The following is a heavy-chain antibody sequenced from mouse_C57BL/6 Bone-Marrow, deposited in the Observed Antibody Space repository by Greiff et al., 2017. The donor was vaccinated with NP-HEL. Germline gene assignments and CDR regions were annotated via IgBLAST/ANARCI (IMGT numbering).Heavy chain of an antibody. CDR1: GYTFTSYW. CDR2: INPSNGGT. D-gene: IGHD3-2*02. J-gene: IGHJ2*01. V-gene: IGHV1-53*01. Sequence: VQLQQSGTELVKPGASVKLSCKASGYTFTSYWMHWVQQRPGQGLEWIGNINPSNGGTNYNEKFKSKATLTVDKSSSTAYMQLSSLTSEDSAVYYCARGGGSGHFDYWGQGTTLTVSS. CDR3: ARGGGSGHFDY.